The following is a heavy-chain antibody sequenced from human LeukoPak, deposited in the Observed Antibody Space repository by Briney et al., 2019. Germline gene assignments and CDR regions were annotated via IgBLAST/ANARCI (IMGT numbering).Heavy chain of an antibody. Sequence: GGSLRLSCVASGFTFNTYYMHWVRQAPGERLVWVSFINADGTITKYADSVKGRFTISRDNARSTVYLQMNGLRVEDTAMYYCVRLAVTDTNYWGQRSLVTVSS. J-gene: IGHJ4*02. CDR2: INADGTIT. V-gene: IGHV3-74*01. CDR1: GFTFNTYY. CDR3: VRLAVTDTNY. D-gene: IGHD2-21*02.